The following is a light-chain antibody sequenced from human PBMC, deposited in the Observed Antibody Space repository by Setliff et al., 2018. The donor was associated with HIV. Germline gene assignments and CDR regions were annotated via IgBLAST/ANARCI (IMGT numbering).Light chain of an antibody. V-gene: IGLV2-14*03. CDR2: DVS. J-gene: IGLJ3*02. CDR3: NSHTSSNTWL. Sequence: QSVLAQPASVSGSPGQLITISCTGTNNDVGGHNFVSWYQQHPGKAPKLMIYDVSNRPSGVSNRFSGSKSGHTASLTISGLQADDEAVYYCNSHTSSNTWLYGGGTKVTVL. CDR1: NNDVGGHNF.